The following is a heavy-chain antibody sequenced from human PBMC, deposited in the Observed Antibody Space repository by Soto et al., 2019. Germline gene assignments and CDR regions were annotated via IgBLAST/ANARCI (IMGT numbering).Heavy chain of an antibody. Sequence: QLQLQESGPGLVKPSETLSLTCTVSGGSISSSSYYWGWIRQPPGKVLEWIGSIYYSGSTYYNPSLKSRVTLSVDTSTNQFSLKLSSVTAADTAVYYCAREYHLPDSYYYYYMDVWGKGTTVTVSS. J-gene: IGHJ6*03. D-gene: IGHD2-2*01. CDR3: AREYHLPDSYYYYYMDV. CDR2: IYYSGST. CDR1: GGSISSSSYY. V-gene: IGHV4-39*01.